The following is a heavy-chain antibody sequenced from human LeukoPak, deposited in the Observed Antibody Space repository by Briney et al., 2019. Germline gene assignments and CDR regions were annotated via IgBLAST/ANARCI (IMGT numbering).Heavy chain of an antibody. CDR3: ARGAIAAAGGY. Sequence: PGGSLRLSCAASGFTFSSYWMSWVRKAPGKGREWVANIKQDGSEKYYVDSVKGRFTISRDNAKNSLYLQMNSMRAEDTAVYYCARGAIAAAGGYWGQGTLVTVSS. CDR2: IKQDGSEK. J-gene: IGHJ4*02. CDR1: GFTFSSYW. D-gene: IGHD6-13*01. V-gene: IGHV3-7*01.